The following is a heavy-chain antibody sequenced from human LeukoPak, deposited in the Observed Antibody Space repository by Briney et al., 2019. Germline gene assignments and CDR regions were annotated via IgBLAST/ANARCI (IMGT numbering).Heavy chain of an antibody. Sequence: SETLSLTCTASGGSISSHYWSWIRQPPGKGLEWIGYIYYSGSTNYNPALKSRVTISVDTSKNQFSLQLSSVTAAETAVYYCARLPFSSSWYWFDPWGQGTLVTVSS. CDR1: GGSISSHY. CDR3: ARLPFSSSWYWFDP. CDR2: IYYSGST. J-gene: IGHJ5*02. D-gene: IGHD6-13*01. V-gene: IGHV4-59*11.